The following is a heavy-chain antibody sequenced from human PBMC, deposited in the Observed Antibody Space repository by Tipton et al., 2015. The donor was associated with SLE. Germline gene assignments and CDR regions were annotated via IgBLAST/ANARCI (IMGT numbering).Heavy chain of an antibody. Sequence: TLSLTCTVSGGSISSGSYYWSWIRQPAGKGLEWIGRIYTSGSTNCNPSLKSRVTISVDTSKNQFSLKLSSVTAADTAVYYCARGSPDAFDIWGQGTMVTVSS. V-gene: IGHV4-61*02. CDR1: GGSISSGSYY. CDR3: ARGSPDAFDI. J-gene: IGHJ3*02. CDR2: IYTSGST.